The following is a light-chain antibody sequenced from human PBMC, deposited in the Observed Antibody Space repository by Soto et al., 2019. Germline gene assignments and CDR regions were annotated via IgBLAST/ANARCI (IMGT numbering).Light chain of an antibody. CDR2: DTS. V-gene: IGKV1-39*01. CDR1: QSIAYR. Sequence: DIQLTQSPSSLSASVGDSVTITCRASQSIAYRLNWYQQKPGKAPKVLIYDTSNLQRGVPPRFSGRGSGTDFALTISSLQPEDFATYYCHQTAGSLTWTFGQGTRVEAK. J-gene: IGKJ1*01. CDR3: HQTAGSLTWT.